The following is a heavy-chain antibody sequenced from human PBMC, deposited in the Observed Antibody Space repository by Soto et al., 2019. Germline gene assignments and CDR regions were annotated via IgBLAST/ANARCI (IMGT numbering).Heavy chain of an antibody. CDR2: ISSSSSYI. CDR1: GFTFSSYS. Sequence: EVQLVESGGDLVKPGGSLRLSCAASGFTFSSYSMNWVRQAPGKGLEWVSSISSSSSYIYYADSVKGRFTISRDNAKNSLYLQMNSLRAEDTAVYYCARSIVVVTASDYWGQGTLVTVSS. CDR3: ARSIVVVTASDY. V-gene: IGHV3-21*01. J-gene: IGHJ4*02. D-gene: IGHD2-21*02.